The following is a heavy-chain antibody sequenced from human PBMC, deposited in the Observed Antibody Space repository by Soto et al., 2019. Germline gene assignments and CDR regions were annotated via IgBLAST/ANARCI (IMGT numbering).Heavy chain of an antibody. D-gene: IGHD3-3*01. CDR2: ISGSGGST. V-gene: IGHV3-23*01. CDR3: AKARAQYYDFWSGYPVDY. CDR1: GFTFSRYA. Sequence: GGSLRLSCAASGFTFSRYAMSWVRQAPGKGLEWVSAISGSGGSTYYADSVKGRFTISRDNSKNTLYLQMNSLRAEDTAVYYCAKARAQYYDFWSGYPVDYWGQGTLVTVSS. J-gene: IGHJ4*02.